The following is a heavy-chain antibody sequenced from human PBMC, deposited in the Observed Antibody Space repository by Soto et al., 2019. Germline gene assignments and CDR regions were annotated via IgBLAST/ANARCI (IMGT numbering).Heavy chain of an antibody. CDR2: IYCSGTN. V-gene: IGHV4-59*01. Sequence: SETLSLTCTVSGGFISSYYWSLIRQPPGKGLEWSEYIYCSGTNKYSPSLKSRVCITDTSKSPLCLKLSSVTAADTAVYYCARDVGGSSSRWLTFDYWGQGPLVTVSS. J-gene: IGHJ4*02. CDR3: ARDVGGSSSRWLTFDY. CDR1: GGFISSYY. D-gene: IGHD6-13*01.